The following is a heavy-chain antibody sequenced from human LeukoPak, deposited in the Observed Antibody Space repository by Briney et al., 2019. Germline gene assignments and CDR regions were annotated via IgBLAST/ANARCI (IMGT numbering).Heavy chain of an antibody. J-gene: IGHJ5*02. CDR3: ARDSADSGSYFSGFDP. CDR1: GYTFTSYY. V-gene: IGHV1-46*01. Sequence: GASVKVSCKASGYTFTSYYMHWVRQAPGQGLEWMGIINPSGGSTSYAQKFQGRVTMTRDTSTSTVYMELSSLRSEDTAVYYCARDSADSGSYFSGFDPWGQGTLVTVSS. CDR2: INPSGGST. D-gene: IGHD1-26*01.